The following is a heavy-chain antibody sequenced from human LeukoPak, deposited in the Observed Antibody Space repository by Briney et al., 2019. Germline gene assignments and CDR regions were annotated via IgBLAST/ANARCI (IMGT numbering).Heavy chain of an antibody. Sequence: SVKGSCKASGGTFSSYAISWVRQAPGQGLEWMGGIIPIFGTANYAQKFQGRVTITADESTSTAYMELSSLRSEDTAVYYCASPSHCSSTSCYYAYYGMDVWGKGTTVTVSS. CDR2: IIPIFGTA. J-gene: IGHJ6*04. V-gene: IGHV1-69*01. D-gene: IGHD2-2*01. CDR3: ASPSHCSSTSCYYAYYGMDV. CDR1: GGTFSSYA.